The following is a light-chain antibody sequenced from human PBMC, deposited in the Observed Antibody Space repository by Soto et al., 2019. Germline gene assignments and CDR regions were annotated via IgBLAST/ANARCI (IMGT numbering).Light chain of an antibody. CDR1: TSNIGSNL. J-gene: IGLJ2*01. Sequence: SVLAQPPSASGTPGQRVTISCSGSTSNIGSNLASWYQQLPGSAPKLLIYNDNERPSGVPDRFSGSKSGTSASLGISGLRSEDEAHYFCGVWDDSLSGVVFGGGTKLTVL. V-gene: IGLV1-47*02. CDR2: NDN. CDR3: GVWDDSLSGVV.